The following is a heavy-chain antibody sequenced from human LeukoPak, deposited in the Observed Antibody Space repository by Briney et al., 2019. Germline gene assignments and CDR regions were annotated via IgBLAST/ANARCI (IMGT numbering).Heavy chain of an antibody. J-gene: IGHJ5*02. V-gene: IGHV3-74*01. CDR1: GFIFSGHW. D-gene: IGHD3-3*01. CDR2: IKNDGSIT. Sequence: PGGSLRLSCAASGFIFSGHWMHWVRQAPGKGLVWLSRIKNDGSITSYVDSVKGRFTISRDNAKNTLYLQMNSLRVEDTAVYYCTKSDWFDPWGQGTLVTVSS. CDR3: TKSDWFDP.